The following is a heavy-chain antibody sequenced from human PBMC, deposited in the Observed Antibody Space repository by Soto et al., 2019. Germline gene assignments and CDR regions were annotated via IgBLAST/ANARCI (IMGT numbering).Heavy chain of an antibody. D-gene: IGHD3-10*01. V-gene: IGHV1-69*06. CDR1: GGSFSSYG. CDR2: IIPLFDTV. Sequence: QVQLVQSGAEVKKPGSSVKVSCKASGGSFSSYGINWVRQAPGQGLEWMGGIIPLFDTVNYEQKFQGRVTSTADKSTSTAYMELSSLKSEDTAVYYCARDPPYGSGLLAPWGQGTLVTVSS. J-gene: IGHJ5*02. CDR3: ARDPPYGSGLLAP.